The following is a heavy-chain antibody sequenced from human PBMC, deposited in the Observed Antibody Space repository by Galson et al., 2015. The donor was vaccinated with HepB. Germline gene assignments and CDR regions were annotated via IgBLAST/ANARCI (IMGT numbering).Heavy chain of an antibody. Sequence: PALVKPTQTLTLTCTFSGFSLSTSGMCVSWIRQPPGKALEWLARIDWDDDKYYSTSLKTRLTISKDTSKSQVVLTMTNMDPVDTATYYCARTPSGGSRYYGMDVWGQGTTVTVSS. CDR3: ARTPSGGSRYYGMDV. CDR2: IDWDDDK. CDR1: GFSLSTSGMC. D-gene: IGHD2-15*01. V-gene: IGHV2-70*11. J-gene: IGHJ6*02.